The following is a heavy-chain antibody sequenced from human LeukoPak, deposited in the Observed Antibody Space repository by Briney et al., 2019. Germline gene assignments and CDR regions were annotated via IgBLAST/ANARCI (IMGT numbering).Heavy chain of an antibody. D-gene: IGHD5/OR15-5a*01. J-gene: IGHJ3*02. V-gene: IGHV4-4*02. Sequence: SETLSLTCAVSGGSISSSSWWSWVRQPPGKGLEWIGEVFHDGSPNYNPSFRGRVTILVDKSKNQFSLNLGSLTAADTAMYYCARDPNIVSAVTLRAFDIWGQGTMVSVSS. CDR2: VFHDGSP. CDR3: ARDPNIVSAVTLRAFDI. CDR1: GGSISSSSW.